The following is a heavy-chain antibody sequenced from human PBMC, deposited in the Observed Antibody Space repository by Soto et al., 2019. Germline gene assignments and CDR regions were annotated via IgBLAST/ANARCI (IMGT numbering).Heavy chain of an antibody. CDR1: GFTFTAYS. J-gene: IGHJ6*04. V-gene: IGHV3-48*01. Sequence: EVQLVESGGGLVQPGGSLRLSCTASGFTFTAYSLNWVRQAPGKGLEWVSHITHSTGTIYYADSVRGRFTISRDDSNNLVSLQMNNLGAEDTAVYYCTRDGRRGWEMDVWGKGTTVTVSS. D-gene: IGHD1-26*01. CDR3: TRDGRRGWEMDV. CDR2: ITHSTGTI.